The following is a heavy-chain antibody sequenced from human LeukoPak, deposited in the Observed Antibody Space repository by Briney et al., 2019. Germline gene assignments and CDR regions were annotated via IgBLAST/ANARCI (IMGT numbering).Heavy chain of an antibody. J-gene: IGHJ3*02. Sequence: ASVKVSCKASGGTFSSYAISWVRQAPGQGLEWMGRIIPVLPVANYAQNFHDRVTITADKSTSTAYMELSSLRSEDTAVYYCARDSAPYSYDSSGYYVYAFDMRGQGTMVTVSS. CDR1: GGTFSSYA. CDR2: IIPVLPVA. D-gene: IGHD3-22*01. CDR3: ARDSAPYSYDSSGYYVYAFDM. V-gene: IGHV1-69*04.